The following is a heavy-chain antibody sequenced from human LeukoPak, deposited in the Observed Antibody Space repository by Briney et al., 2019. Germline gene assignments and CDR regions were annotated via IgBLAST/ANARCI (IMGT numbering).Heavy chain of an antibody. Sequence: GGTLGISCTAHGFSFTTSWMSWVRIPPNRVTARVANIKQDGSEKNYVDSVKGRFTISRDNAKDLLYLQMNSLRVEDTAMYYCAWYSRSSEAYWGQGTLVTVSS. D-gene: IGHD6-6*01. J-gene: IGHJ4*02. V-gene: IGHV3-7*01. CDR3: AWYSRSSEAY. CDR2: IKQDGSEK. CDR1: GFSFTTSW.